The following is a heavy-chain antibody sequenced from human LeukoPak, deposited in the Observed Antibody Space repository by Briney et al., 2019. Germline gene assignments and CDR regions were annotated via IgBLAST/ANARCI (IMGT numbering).Heavy chain of an antibody. Sequence: SETLSLTCAVYGGSFSGYYWSWIRHPPGKGLEWIGEINHSASTNYSPSLKSRVTISVDTYKTQFYLKLNSVTAADTAVYYCARGGSSSWYGDAFDIWGQGTMVTVSA. D-gene: IGHD6-13*01. CDR2: INHSAST. CDR1: GGSFSGYY. J-gene: IGHJ3*02. V-gene: IGHV4-34*01. CDR3: ARGGSSSWYGDAFDI.